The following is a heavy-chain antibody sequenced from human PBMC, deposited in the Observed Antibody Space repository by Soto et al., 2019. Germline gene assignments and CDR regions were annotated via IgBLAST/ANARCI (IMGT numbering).Heavy chain of an antibody. CDR3: ARPGIAAAVVVAGNKYYYGMDV. CDR2: IYYSGST. J-gene: IGHJ6*02. D-gene: IGHD6-13*01. CDR1: GGSISSSSYY. Sequence: KTSETLSLTCTVSGGSISSSSYYWGWIRQPPGKGLEWIGSIYYSGSTYYNPSLKSRVTISVDTSKNQFSLKLSSVTAADTAVYYCARPGIAAAVVVAGNKYYYGMDVWGQGTTVTVSS. V-gene: IGHV4-39*01.